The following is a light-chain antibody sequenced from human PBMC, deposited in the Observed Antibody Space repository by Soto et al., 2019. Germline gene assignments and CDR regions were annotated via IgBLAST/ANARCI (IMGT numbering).Light chain of an antibody. Sequence: EIVLTQSPGTLSFSPGERATLSCRAGQSVSSRLAWYQPKPGQAPRRLIYGASTRATGLPARFSGSGSGTQFTLTISSLQSEDFAVYYCQQYNNWPITFGQGTRLEIK. V-gene: IGKV3-15*01. CDR2: GAS. CDR3: QQYNNWPIT. J-gene: IGKJ5*01. CDR1: QSVSSR.